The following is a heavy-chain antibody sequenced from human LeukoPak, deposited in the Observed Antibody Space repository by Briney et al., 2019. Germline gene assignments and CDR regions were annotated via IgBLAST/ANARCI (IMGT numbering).Heavy chain of an antibody. CDR3: AKAEGYDILTGLDY. CDR1: GFTFGSYA. D-gene: IGHD3-9*01. J-gene: IGHJ4*02. CDR2: IGASGGST. V-gene: IGHV3-23*01. Sequence: GGSLRLSCATSGFTFGSYAMSWVRQAPGKGLEWVSGIGASGGSTYYADSVKGRFTISRDNSKNTLYLQMNSLRTEDTAVYYCAKAEGYDILTGLDYWGQGTLVTVSP.